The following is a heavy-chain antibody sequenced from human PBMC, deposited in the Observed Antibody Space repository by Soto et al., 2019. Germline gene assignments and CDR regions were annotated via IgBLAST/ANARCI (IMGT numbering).Heavy chain of an antibody. CDR3: ARVSSSWYKDYFDY. V-gene: IGHV1-46*01. D-gene: IGHD6-13*01. Sequence: ASVQVSCKASGYTFTSYYMHWVRQAPGQGLEWMGMIIPICGRASYAQKFQGRVTITADESTSTAYMELSSLRSEDTAVYYCARVSSSWYKDYFDYWGQGTLVTVSS. J-gene: IGHJ4*02. CDR1: GYTFTSYY. CDR2: IIPICGRA.